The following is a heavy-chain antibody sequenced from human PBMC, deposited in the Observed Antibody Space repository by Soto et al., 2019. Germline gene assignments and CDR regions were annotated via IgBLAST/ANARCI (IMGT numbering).Heavy chain of an antibody. Sequence: GGSLRLSCAASGFIFSSYWMHWVRRAPGKGLVWVSRLNSDGSSTSYADSVKGRFTISRDNAKNTLYLQMNSLRAEDTAVYYCAREPLYVSGPLDYWGQGTLVTVSS. J-gene: IGHJ4*02. D-gene: IGHD6-19*01. V-gene: IGHV3-74*01. CDR1: GFIFSSYW. CDR2: LNSDGSST. CDR3: AREPLYVSGPLDY.